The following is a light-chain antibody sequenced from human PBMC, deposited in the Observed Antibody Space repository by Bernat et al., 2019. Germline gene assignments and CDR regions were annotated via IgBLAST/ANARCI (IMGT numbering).Light chain of an antibody. CDR1: SSNIGSDT. V-gene: IGLV1-44*01. Sequence: QFVLTQPPSVSATPGQRVIISCSGSSSNIGSDTVNWYQQVPGTAPKLLVYSNNRRPSGVPDRFSGSKSGTSASLAIGGLQSEDEADYYCASWDSILKGYVFGTGTKVTVL. CDR2: SNN. CDR3: ASWDSILKGYV. J-gene: IGLJ1*01.